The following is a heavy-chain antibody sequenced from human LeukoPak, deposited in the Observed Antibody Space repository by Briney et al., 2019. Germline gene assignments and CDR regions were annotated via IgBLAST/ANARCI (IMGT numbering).Heavy chain of an antibody. D-gene: IGHD3-16*01. V-gene: IGHV3-30*02. CDR1: GFTFSNSG. J-gene: IGHJ4*02. Sequence: GGSLRLSCTASGFTFSNSGMPWVRQAPGKGLEWVTFIGHDGNNEQYAESVKGRFAISRDQSRTTVYLQMNNLKTEDTAFYYCAKDRFYDFDYWGQGTLVTVSS. CDR2: IGHDGNNE. CDR3: AKDRFYDFDY.